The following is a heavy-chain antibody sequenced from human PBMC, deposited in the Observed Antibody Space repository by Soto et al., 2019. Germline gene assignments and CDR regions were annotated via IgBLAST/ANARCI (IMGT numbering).Heavy chain of an antibody. CDR2: ISYDGSHN. V-gene: IGHV3-30*18. Sequence: GGFLRLSCAASGFTFTNYGMHWVRHTPGKGLEWLAVISYDGSHNLHADSVKGRFTISRDNSKNTVSLQMNSLRPEDTAVYYCAKDLGPDGSASYHYFWGQGT. D-gene: IGHD3-10*01. CDR3: AKDLGPDGSASYHYF. CDR1: GFTFTNYG. J-gene: IGHJ4*02.